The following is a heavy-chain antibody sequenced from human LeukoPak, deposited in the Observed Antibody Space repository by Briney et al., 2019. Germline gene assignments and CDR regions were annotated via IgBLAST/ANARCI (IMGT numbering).Heavy chain of an antibody. J-gene: IGHJ4*02. CDR2: MSDGGSGK. D-gene: IGHD3-22*01. Sequence: GGSLRFSCAASGFTLSNYGMSWVGQAPGKGLEGVAGMSDGGSGKNYADSVKGRFTISTDQPKNTLYLQMNSLRAEDTAVYFCAKRGVVIRVILVGFHKEAYYFDSWGQGALVTVSS. CDR3: AKRGVVIRVILVGFHKEAYYFDS. CDR1: GFTLSNYG. V-gene: IGHV3-23*01.